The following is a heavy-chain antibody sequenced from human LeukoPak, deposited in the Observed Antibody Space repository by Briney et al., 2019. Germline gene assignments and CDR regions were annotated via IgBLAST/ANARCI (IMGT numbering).Heavy chain of an antibody. V-gene: IGHV3-9*03. J-gene: IGHJ4*02. Sequence: PGGSLRLSCAASGFTFDDYAMHWVRQAPGKGLEWVSGISWNSGSIGYADSVKGRFTISRDNAKDSPYLQMNSLRAEDMALYYCAKGDTAMVFDSSGWYKEWGQGTLVTVSS. CDR2: ISWNSGSI. D-gene: IGHD6-19*01. CDR1: GFTFDDYA. CDR3: AKGDTAMVFDSSGWYKE.